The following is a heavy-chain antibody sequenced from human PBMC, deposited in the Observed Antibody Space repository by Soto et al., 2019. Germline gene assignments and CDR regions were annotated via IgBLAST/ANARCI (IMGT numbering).Heavy chain of an antibody. V-gene: IGHV3-64*01. CDR3: AREGMSRPRWVFDY. Sequence: EVQLVESGGGLVQPGGSLGPSLPASGFTFVSYPWPWFGRAPGKGLEYVSAISTNGDSTFYANSVKGRFTISRDNSKNTLYLQMGSLRAEDMGVYYCAREGMSRPRWVFDYWGQGTLVTASS. D-gene: IGHD6-13*01. CDR2: ISTNGDST. CDR1: GFTFVSYP. J-gene: IGHJ4*02.